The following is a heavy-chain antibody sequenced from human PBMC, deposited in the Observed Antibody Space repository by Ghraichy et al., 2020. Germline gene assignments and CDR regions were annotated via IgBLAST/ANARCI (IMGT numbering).Heavy chain of an antibody. CDR3: AKDLLRTITMIVVVGVFDY. CDR2: ISGSGGST. CDR1: GFTFSSYA. Sequence: GSLRLSCAASGFTFSSYAMSWVRQAPGKGLEWVSAISGSGGSTYYADSVKGRFTISRDNSKNTLYLQMNSLRAEDTAVYYCAKDLLRTITMIVVVGVFDYWGQGTLVTVSS. J-gene: IGHJ4*02. V-gene: IGHV3-23*01. D-gene: IGHD3-22*01.